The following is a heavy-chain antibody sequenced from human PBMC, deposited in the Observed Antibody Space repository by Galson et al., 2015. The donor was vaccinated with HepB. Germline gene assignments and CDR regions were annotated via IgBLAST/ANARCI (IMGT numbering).Heavy chain of an antibody. J-gene: IGHJ4*02. D-gene: IGHD4-17*01. CDR1: GFTFSRYA. CDR2: ISGSGGST. V-gene: IGHV3-23*01. Sequence: SLRLSCAASGFTFSRYAMSWVRQAPGKGLEWVSAISGSGGSTYYADSVKGRFTISRDNSKNMLYLQMNSLRAEDTAVYYCAKEGYGDRDFDYWGQGTLVTVSS. CDR3: AKEGYGDRDFDY.